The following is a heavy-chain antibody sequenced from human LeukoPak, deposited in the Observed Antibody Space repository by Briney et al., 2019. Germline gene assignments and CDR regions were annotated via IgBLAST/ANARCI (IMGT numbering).Heavy chain of an antibody. CDR1: GFIFTNYF. CDR2: IKHDGSEK. V-gene: IGHV3-7*01. J-gene: IGHJ4*02. CDR3: ATDRGWRTSGYYLYYFEY. Sequence: PGGSLRLSCAASGFIFTNYFMSWVRQAPGKGLEWVASIKHDGSEKYYVDSVRGRFTISRDNTMNSLYLQMSSLRAEDTAVYYCATDRGWRTSGYYLYYFEYWGQGTQVTFSS. D-gene: IGHD3-3*01.